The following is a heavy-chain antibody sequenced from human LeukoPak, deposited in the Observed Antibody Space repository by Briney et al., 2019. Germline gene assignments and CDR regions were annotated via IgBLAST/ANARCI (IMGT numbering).Heavy chain of an antibody. D-gene: IGHD5-18*01. Sequence: GRSLRLSCEASGFTFGSHAMYWVRQAPGKGLEWVAGIFGSGGSPHYADPVKGRFTISRDNSRNTVYLQINSLRAEDTAVYYYGKTTVGYSSGQKPAWPVDYWGQGTLVTVSS. CDR1: GFTFGSHA. CDR3: GKTTVGYSSGQKPAWPVDY. J-gene: IGHJ4*02. CDR2: IFGSGGSP. V-gene: IGHV3-23*01.